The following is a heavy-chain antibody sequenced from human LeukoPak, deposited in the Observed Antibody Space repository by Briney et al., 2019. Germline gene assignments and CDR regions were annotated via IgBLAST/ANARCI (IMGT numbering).Heavy chain of an antibody. CDR2: ISSSGSYI. D-gene: IGHD4-17*01. V-gene: IGHV3-21*01. Sequence: GGSLRLSCAASGFTFSRYSMNWVRRAPGKGLEWVSSISSSGSYIYYADSVKGRFTISRDNAKNSLYLQMNSLRTKHTAVYYCAKDRFDGDSRWDYWGQGTLVTVSS. J-gene: IGHJ4*02. CDR1: GFTFSRYS. CDR3: AKDRFDGDSRWDY.